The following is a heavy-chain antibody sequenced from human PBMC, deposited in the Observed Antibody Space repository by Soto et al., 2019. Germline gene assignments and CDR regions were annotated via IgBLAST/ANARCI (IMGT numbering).Heavy chain of an antibody. CDR2: ISAYNGNT. V-gene: IGHV1-18*01. Sequence: QVQLVQSGAEVKKPGASVKVSCKASGYTFTSYAISWVRKAPGQGLEWMGWISAYNGNTKSAQELQGRVTMTTDTPTSTAYTELRSLGSDDTAVYYCARDHGGGITFEWGQGTLVTVSS. CDR3: ARDHGGGITFE. J-gene: IGHJ4*02. D-gene: IGHD3-16*01. CDR1: GYTFTSYA.